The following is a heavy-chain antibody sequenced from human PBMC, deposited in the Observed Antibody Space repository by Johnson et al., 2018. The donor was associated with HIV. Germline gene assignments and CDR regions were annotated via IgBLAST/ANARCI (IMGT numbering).Heavy chain of an antibody. V-gene: IGHV3-30*04. J-gene: IGHJ3*02. Sequence: QVQLVESGGGVVQPGRSLRLSCAASGFSLSSYAMHWVRQAPGKGLEWVAVISYDGSNKYYADSVKGRFTISRDNSKNTLYLQMNSLRAEDTAVYYCAKSSSATYYGDAFDMWGQGTMVTVSS. D-gene: IGHD3-10*01. CDR2: ISYDGSNK. CDR3: AKSSSATYYGDAFDM. CDR1: GFSLSSYA.